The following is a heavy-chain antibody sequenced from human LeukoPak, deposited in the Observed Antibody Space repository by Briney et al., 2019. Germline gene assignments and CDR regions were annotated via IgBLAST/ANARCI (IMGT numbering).Heavy chain of an antibody. CDR3: ARGPNWFDP. CDR1: GGSFSGYY. Sequence: SETLSLTCAVYGGSFSGYYWSWIRQPPGKGLEWIGEINHSGSTNYNPSLKSRVTISVDTSKNQFSLKLSSVTAADTAVYYCARGPNWFDPWGQGALVTVSS. V-gene: IGHV4-34*01. CDR2: INHSGST. J-gene: IGHJ5*02.